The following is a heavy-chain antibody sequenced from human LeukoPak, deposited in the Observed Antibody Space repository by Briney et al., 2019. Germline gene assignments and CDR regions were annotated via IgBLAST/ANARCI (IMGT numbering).Heavy chain of an antibody. Sequence: PGGSLRLSCAASGFTFSSYAMSWVRQAPGKGLEWVSSISSSSSYIYYADSVKGRFTISRDNAKNSLYLQMNSLRAEDTAVYYCARDRIIYGDYGDAFDIWGQGTKVTVSS. CDR1: GFTFSSYA. J-gene: IGHJ3*02. D-gene: IGHD4-17*01. CDR2: ISSSSSYI. CDR3: ARDRIIYGDYGDAFDI. V-gene: IGHV3-21*01.